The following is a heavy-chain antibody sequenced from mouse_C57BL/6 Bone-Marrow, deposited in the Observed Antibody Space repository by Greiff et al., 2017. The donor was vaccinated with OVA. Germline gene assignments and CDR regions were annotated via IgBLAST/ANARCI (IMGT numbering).Heavy chain of an antibody. CDR1: GFNITDYY. J-gene: IGHJ4*01. D-gene: IGHD2-2*01. Sequence: VQLQQSGAELVRPGASVKLSCTASGFNITDYYMHWVKQRPEQGLEWIGRIDPEDGDTEYAPKFQGKATMTADTSSNTAYLQLSSLTSEDTAVYYCTGALRWLRRGDYWGQGTSVTVSS. CDR2: IDPEDGDT. CDR3: TGALRWLRRGDY. V-gene: IGHV14-1*01.